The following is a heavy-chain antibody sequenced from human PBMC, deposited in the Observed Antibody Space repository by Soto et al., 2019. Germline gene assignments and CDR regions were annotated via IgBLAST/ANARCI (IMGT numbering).Heavy chain of an antibody. CDR3: PREGHGDWFDP. CDR2: ISDDGTNK. CDR1: GFTFSTYA. J-gene: IGHJ5*02. D-gene: IGHD3-10*01. V-gene: IGHV3-30-3*01. Sequence: QVHLVESGGGVVQPGRSLRLSCAASGFTFSTYAMHWVRQAPGKELEWVATISDDGTNKYYADSVKGRFTISRDNSKDTLYLQMNSLRAEDTAVYYCPREGHGDWFDPWGQGTLVTVSS.